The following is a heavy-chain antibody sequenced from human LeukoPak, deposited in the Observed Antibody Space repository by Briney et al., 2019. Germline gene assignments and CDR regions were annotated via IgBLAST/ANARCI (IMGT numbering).Heavy chain of an antibody. V-gene: IGHV4-61*02. CDR3: ARGRGFLEWFWARRAYFDY. D-gene: IGHD3-3*01. Sequence: PSQTLSLTCTVSGGSISSGRYYWSWIRQPAGKGLEWIGRIYTSGSTNYNPSLKTRVTISVDTSKNQFSLQLNSVTPEDTDVYYCARGRGFLEWFWARRAYFDYWGQGTLVTVSS. CDR2: IYTSGST. CDR1: GGSISSGRYY. J-gene: IGHJ4*02.